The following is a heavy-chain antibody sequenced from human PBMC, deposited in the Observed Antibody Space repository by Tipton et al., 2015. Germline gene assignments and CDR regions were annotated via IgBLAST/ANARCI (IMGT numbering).Heavy chain of an antibody. CDR3: VKDGYYYDNRGYSPLDY. CDR1: GFIFSRYG. D-gene: IGHD3-22*01. CDR2: IWYDGSNE. J-gene: IGHJ4*02. V-gene: IGHV3-30*02. Sequence: SLRLSCAASGFIFSRYGMHWVRQAPGKGLEWVAIIWYDGSNEDYADSVKGRFTISRDNSKNTLYLQMSSLRPEDTAVYYCVKDGYYYDNRGYSPLDYWGQGTLVTVSS.